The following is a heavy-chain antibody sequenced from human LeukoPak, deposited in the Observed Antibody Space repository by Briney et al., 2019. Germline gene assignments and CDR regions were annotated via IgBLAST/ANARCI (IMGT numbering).Heavy chain of an antibody. CDR1: GYSIRSGYY. Sequence: SETLSLTCTVSGYSIRSGYYWGWIRQPPGKGLEWIGSISHSGSTHYNPSLKSRVTISVDTSKNQFSLKLSSVTAADTAVYYCARVPPHLIAAAGPDFDYWGQGTLVTVSS. CDR3: ARVPPHLIAAAGPDFDY. V-gene: IGHV4-38-2*02. D-gene: IGHD6-13*01. J-gene: IGHJ4*02. CDR2: ISHSGST.